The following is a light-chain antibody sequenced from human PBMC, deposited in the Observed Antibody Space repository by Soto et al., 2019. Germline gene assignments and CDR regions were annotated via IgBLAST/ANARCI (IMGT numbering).Light chain of an antibody. Sequence: DIQMTQSPSSLSASVGDRVTITCRASQSISRYLSWYQQKPGKAPKLLIYLASSLQSGVPSRFSGSGSGTEFTLIISGLQPDDSATYYCQQYTNTNNPWMFGQGTKVDIK. CDR3: QQYTNTNNPWM. V-gene: IGKV1-39*01. J-gene: IGKJ1*01. CDR2: LAS. CDR1: QSISRY.